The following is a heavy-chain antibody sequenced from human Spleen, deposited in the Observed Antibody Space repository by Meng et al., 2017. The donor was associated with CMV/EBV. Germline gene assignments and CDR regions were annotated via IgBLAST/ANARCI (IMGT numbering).Heavy chain of an antibody. Sequence: GCTFSSYAMHWVRQAPGKGLEWVALISFDGSNKYYADSVKGRFTISRDNSKNTLYLQMDSLRAEDTAVYYCASLNFRWELLNLGFDYWGQGTLVTVSS. D-gene: IGHD1-26*01. J-gene: IGHJ4*02. CDR1: GCTFSSYA. CDR3: ASLNFRWELLNLGFDY. CDR2: ISFDGSNK. V-gene: IGHV3-30*04.